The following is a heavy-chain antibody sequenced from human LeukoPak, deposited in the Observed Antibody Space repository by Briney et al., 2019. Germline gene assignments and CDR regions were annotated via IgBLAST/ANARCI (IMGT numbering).Heavy chain of an antibody. CDR2: ISSSSTI. CDR1: GFTFSSYS. Sequence: GGSLRLSCAASGFTFSSYSMNWVRQAPGKGLEWVSYISSSSTIYYADSVKGRFTVSRDNAKNSLYLQMNSLRAGDTAVYYCARTIEMATISYFDYWGQGTLVTVSS. J-gene: IGHJ4*02. CDR3: ARTIEMATISYFDY. D-gene: IGHD5-24*01. V-gene: IGHV3-48*04.